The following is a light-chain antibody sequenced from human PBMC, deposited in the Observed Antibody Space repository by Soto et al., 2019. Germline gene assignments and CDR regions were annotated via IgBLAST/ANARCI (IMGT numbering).Light chain of an antibody. CDR3: QQRSNWPQVT. CDR2: DAS. J-gene: IGKJ5*01. CDR1: QSISSY. V-gene: IGKV3-11*01. Sequence: EIVVTQSPATLSLSPGERATLSCRASQSISSYLAWYQQKPGQAPRLLIYDASNRATGIPARFSGSGSGTDFTLTIRSLEPEDFAVYYCQQRSNWPQVTFGQGTRLEIK.